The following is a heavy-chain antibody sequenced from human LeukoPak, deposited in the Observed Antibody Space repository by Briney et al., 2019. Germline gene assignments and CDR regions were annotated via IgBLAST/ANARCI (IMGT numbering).Heavy chain of an antibody. CDR1: GGSISSSSYY. CDR3: VKDMYRIAAPAPGA. D-gene: IGHD6-13*01. J-gene: IGHJ5*02. Sequence: SETLSLTCTVSGGSISSSSYYWGWIRQPPGKGLGWIGSAYYSGSTYHNPSLKSRVTISVDTSKNQFSLKLSSVTAADTAVYYCVKDMYRIAAPAPGAWGQGTLVTVSS. CDR2: AYYSGST. V-gene: IGHV4-39*02.